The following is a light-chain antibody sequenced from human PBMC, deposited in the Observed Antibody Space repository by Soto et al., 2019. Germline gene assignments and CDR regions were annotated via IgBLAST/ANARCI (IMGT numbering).Light chain of an antibody. J-gene: IGLJ1*01. Sequence: VLTQPASVSGSPGQSITISCTGTSSDVGSYNLVSWYQQRPGKAPKLMIYEVSKRPSGVSNRFSGSKSGNTASLTISGLQAEDEADYYCCSYAGSSTFHVFGTGTKVTVL. V-gene: IGLV2-23*02. CDR3: CSYAGSSTFHV. CDR1: SSDVGSYNL. CDR2: EVS.